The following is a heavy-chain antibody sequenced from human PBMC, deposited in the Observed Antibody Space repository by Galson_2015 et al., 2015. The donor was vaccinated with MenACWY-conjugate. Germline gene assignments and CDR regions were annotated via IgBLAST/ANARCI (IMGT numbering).Heavy chain of an antibody. V-gene: IGHV3-11*06. D-gene: IGHD3-22*01. CDR2: ICGSSRFT. CDR1: GFTFGDYY. CDR3: ESHPYDITAYYAFDY. Sequence: SLRLSCAASGFTFGDYYMSWVRQTPGKGLEWVSVICGSSRFTNYADSVKGLFTISRDNGKNSLYLQMNSLRAEDTAVYYCESHPYDITAYYAFDYSGRGTLVPVSS. J-gene: IGHJ4*02.